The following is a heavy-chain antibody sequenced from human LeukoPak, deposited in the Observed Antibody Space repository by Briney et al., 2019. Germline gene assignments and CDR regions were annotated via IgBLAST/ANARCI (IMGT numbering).Heavy chain of an antibody. V-gene: IGHV4-34*01. CDR1: GGSFNGYY. CDR2: INHSGST. J-gene: IGHJ4*02. Sequence: NPSETLSLTCAVYGGSFNGYYWSWIRQPPGKGLEWIGEINHSGSTNYNPSLKSRVTISVDTSKNQFSLKLSSVTAADTAAYYCAGAFGESQTFDYWGQGTLVTVSS. D-gene: IGHD3-10*01. CDR3: AGAFGESQTFDY.